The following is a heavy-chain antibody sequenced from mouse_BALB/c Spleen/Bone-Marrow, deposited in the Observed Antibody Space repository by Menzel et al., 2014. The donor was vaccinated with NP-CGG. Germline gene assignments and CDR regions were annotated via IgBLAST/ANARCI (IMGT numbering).Heavy chain of an antibody. Sequence: DVMLVESGGDLVKPGGSLKLSCVASGFTFSSYGMSWVRQTPDKSLEWVATISSGGSSTYYPASVKGRFTISRDNAKSTLYLQMSSLNSEDTAMYYCTRRPLQANSYFDCWGQGTTLTVSS. V-gene: IGHV5-6*02. D-gene: IGHD3-2*02. CDR1: GFTFSSYG. CDR2: ISSGGSST. J-gene: IGHJ2*01. CDR3: TRRPLQANSYFDC.